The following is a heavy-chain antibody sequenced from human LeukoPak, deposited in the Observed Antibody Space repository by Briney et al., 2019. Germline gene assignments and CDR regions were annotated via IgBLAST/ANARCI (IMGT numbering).Heavy chain of an antibody. Sequence: PSETLSLTCTVSGGSISSYYWSWIRQPAGKGLEWIGRIYTSGSTNYNPSLKSRVTMSVDTSKNQFSLKLSSVTAADTAVYYCAREDSGYDPYYFDYWGQGTLVTVSS. CDR1: GGSISSYY. CDR3: AREDSGYDPYYFDY. D-gene: IGHD5-12*01. CDR2: IYTSGST. J-gene: IGHJ4*02. V-gene: IGHV4-4*07.